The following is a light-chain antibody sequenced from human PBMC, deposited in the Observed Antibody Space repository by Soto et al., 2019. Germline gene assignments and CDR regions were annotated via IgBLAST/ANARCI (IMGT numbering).Light chain of an antibody. V-gene: IGKV3-20*01. CDR1: QSVTSSH. J-gene: IGKJ2*01. CDR2: GAS. Sequence: EIVLTQTPGTLSLSPGERATLSCRASQSVTSSHLAWYQQKPGQAPRLLIYGASTRATGIPDRFSGSGSDTDFSLTIRRLDPEDFAMYYCLLYFSPDRYTFGPGTKCRSN. CDR3: LLYFSPDRYT.